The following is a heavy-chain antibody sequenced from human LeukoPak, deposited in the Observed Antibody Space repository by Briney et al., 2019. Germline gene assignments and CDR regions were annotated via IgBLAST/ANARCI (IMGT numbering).Heavy chain of an antibody. CDR3: ARPELRGYSYGYRY. V-gene: IGHV4-39*01. J-gene: IGHJ4*02. CDR2: IYYSGST. CDR1: GGSISSSSYY. D-gene: IGHD5-18*01. Sequence: SETLSLTCTVSGGSISSSSYYWGWIRQPPGKGLEWIGSIYYSGSTYYNPSLKSRVTISVDTSKNQFSLKLSSVTAADTAVYYCARPELRGYSYGYRYWGQGTLVTVSS.